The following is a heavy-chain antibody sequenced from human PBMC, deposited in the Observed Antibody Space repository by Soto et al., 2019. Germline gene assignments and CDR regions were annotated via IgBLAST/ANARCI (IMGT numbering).Heavy chain of an antibody. V-gene: IGHV3-74*01. J-gene: IGHJ4*02. D-gene: IGHD2-15*01. CDR2: INSDGSTT. CDR3: ARAGWYRFDY. Sequence: EVQLVESGGDLVQPGGSLRLSCAASGFTFGSDWMHWVRQAPGKGLVWVSRINSDGSTTNYGDSVKGRFTISRGNAKSTLYLQMNSLRAEDTAVYYCARAGWYRFDYWGQGTLLTVSS. CDR1: GFTFGSDW.